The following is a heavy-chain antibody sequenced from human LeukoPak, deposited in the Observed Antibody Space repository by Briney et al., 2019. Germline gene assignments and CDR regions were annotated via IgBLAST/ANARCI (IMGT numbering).Heavy chain of an antibody. CDR2: IYTSGST. CDR1: GGSISSGSYY. CDR3: ARDRGYSYGYFDY. J-gene: IGHJ4*02. V-gene: IGHV4-61*02. Sequence: PSQTLSLTCTVSGGSISSGSYYWSWIRQPAGKGLEWIGRIYTSGSTNYNPSLKSRVTISVDTSKNQFSLKLSSVTAADTAVYYCARDRGYSYGYFDYRGQGTLVTVSS. D-gene: IGHD5-18*01.